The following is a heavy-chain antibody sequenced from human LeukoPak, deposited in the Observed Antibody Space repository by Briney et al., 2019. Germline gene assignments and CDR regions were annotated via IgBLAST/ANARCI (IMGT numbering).Heavy chain of an antibody. CDR3: ARIAAAPDY. CDR2: ISYDGSNK. CDR1: GFTFSSYA. Sequence: GGSLRLSCAASGFTFSSYAMHWVRQAPGKGLEWVAVISYDGSNKYYADSVKGRFTISRDNSKNTLYLQMNSLRAEDTAVYYCARIAAAPDYWGQGTLVTVSS. V-gene: IGHV3-30-3*01. J-gene: IGHJ4*02. D-gene: IGHD6-13*01.